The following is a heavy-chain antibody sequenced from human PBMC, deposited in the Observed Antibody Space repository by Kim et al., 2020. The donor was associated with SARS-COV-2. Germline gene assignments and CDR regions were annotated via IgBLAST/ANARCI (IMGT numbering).Heavy chain of an antibody. J-gene: IGHJ3*01. Sequence: GESLKISCSGSGYTFTDSWITWVRQMPGKGLEWMGRIRPSDSHTDYSPSFRGRVTMSVDNTVSAAYLQWSSLEASDTATYYCARHGGLLPAGAAINLWGQGTNVTVSS. CDR2: IRPSDSHT. CDR1: GYTFTDSW. CDR3: ARHGGLLPAGAAINL. D-gene: IGHD2-2*01. V-gene: IGHV5-10-1*01.